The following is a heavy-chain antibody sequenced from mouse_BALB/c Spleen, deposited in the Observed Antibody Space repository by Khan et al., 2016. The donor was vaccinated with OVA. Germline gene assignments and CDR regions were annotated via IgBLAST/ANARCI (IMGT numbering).Heavy chain of an antibody. V-gene: IGHV7-3*02. CDR1: GFTFTDYY. J-gene: IGHJ4*01. Sequence: EVELVESGGGLVQPGGSLRLSCATSGFTFTDYYMSWVRQPPGKALEWLGFIRNKANGYTTEYSASVKGRFTISRDNSQSILYLKMNTHRAEDSATYYCARDNPCAMDYWGQGTSVTVSS. CDR3: ARDNPCAMDY. CDR2: IRNKANGYTT.